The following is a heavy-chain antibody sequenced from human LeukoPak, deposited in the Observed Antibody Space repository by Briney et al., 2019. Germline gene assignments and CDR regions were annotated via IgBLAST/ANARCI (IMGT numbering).Heavy chain of an antibody. V-gene: IGHV3-30*18. CDR2: ISYDGSNK. Sequence: PGGSLRLSCAASGFTFSSYGMHWVRQAPGKGLEWVAVISYDGSNKYYADSVKGRFTISRDNSKNTLYLQMNSLRAEDTAVYYCAKDRIVGANHYYFDYWGQGTLVTVSS. CDR1: GFTFSSYG. D-gene: IGHD1-26*01. J-gene: IGHJ4*02. CDR3: AKDRIVGANHYYFDY.